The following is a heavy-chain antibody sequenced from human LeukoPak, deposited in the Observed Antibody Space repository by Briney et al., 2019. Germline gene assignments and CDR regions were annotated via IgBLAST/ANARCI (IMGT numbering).Heavy chain of an antibody. J-gene: IGHJ6*02. D-gene: IGHD6-13*01. CDR2: IGTAGDT. CDR1: GFTFSSYD. Sequence: GGSLRLSCAASGFTFSSYDMHWVRQATGKGLEWVSAIGTAGDTYYPGSVKGRFTISRENAKNSLYLQMNSLRAGDTAVYYCARARSSSYQLYYYGMDVWGQGTTVTVAS. CDR3: ARARSSSYQLYYYGMDV. V-gene: IGHV3-13*01.